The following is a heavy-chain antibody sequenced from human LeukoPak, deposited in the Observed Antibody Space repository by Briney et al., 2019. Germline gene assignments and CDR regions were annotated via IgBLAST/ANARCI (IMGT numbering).Heavy chain of an antibody. CDR1: GFTFSSYW. CDR3: ARGGSESDY. V-gene: IGHV3-7*01. Sequence: GSLRLSCAASGFTFSSYWMTWVRQAPGKGLEWVANIKEDGSKKNYVDSVKGRFTISRDNAKNSLYLQMNSLRAEDAAVYFCARGGSESDYWGQGTLVTVSS. J-gene: IGHJ4*02. CDR2: IKEDGSKK.